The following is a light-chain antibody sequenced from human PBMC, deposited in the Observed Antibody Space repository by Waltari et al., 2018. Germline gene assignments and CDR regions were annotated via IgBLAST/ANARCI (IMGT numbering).Light chain of an antibody. V-gene: IGKV4-1*01. J-gene: IGKJ2*01. Sequence: DIMMTQSPDSLVVSLGERATINCKSSQSILFTSNNKNYLAWYQQRPGQPPKLLIYWASTRESGVPDRFSGSGSGTDFTLTISSLQTEDVAVYYCQQYYSTPYTFGQGTKLEI. CDR2: WAS. CDR3: QQYYSTPYT. CDR1: QSILFTSNNKNY.